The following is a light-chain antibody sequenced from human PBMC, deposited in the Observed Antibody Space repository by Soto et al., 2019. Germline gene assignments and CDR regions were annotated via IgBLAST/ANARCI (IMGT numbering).Light chain of an antibody. CDR2: GAS. V-gene: IGKV3-20*01. CDR3: QQYASPPWT. Sequence: EIVLTHFPGTLSLSPCERATLSFSASQSVSSSYLAWYQQKPGQAPRLLIYGASNGATGIPDRFSGSGSGTDFTLTISRLEPEDFAVYYCQQYASPPWTFGQGTKVDI. CDR1: QSVSSSY. J-gene: IGKJ1*01.